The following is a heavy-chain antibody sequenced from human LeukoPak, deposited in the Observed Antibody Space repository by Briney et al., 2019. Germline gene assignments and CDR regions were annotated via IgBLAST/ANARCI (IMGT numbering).Heavy chain of an antibody. CDR2: ISGNGGRI. V-gene: IGHV3-23*01. CDR3: AKDREGGYCYGGSCSFDY. CDR1: GFTFSSYA. Sequence: GSLRLSCAASGFTFSSYAMNWGRRAPGKGVEWFSVISGNGGRISYADSVKGRVTISRDNSKKTLYLQMNSLRAEDTAVYYCAKDREGGYCYGGSCSFDYWGQGTLLTVSS. D-gene: IGHD2-15*01. J-gene: IGHJ4*02.